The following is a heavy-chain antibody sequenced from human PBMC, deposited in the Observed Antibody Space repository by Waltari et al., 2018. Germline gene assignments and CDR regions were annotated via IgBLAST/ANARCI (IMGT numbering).Heavy chain of an antibody. CDR1: GFTFTNYW. CDR2: IKQDGSEM. D-gene: IGHD2-2*03. J-gene: IGHJ4*02. V-gene: IGHV3-7*03. CDR3: ARGTVDFGH. Sequence: DVQLVESGGGLVQPGGSLRLSCAAAGFTFTNYWMRWVRQAPGKGLEWVANIKQDGSEMHYVDSVKGRFTISRDNAKTSLYLQMNGLTVEDTAIYYCARGTVDFGHWGQGALVTVSS.